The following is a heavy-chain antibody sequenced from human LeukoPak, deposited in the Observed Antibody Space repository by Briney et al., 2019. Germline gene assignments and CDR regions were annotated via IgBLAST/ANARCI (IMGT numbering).Heavy chain of an antibody. Sequence: KPSETLSLTCTVSGGSISSYYWSWIRQPPGKGLEGIGYIYYSGSTNYNPSLKSRVTISVDTSKNQLSLKLSSVTAADTAVYYCARAVGANYYYYGMDVWGQGTTVTVSS. V-gene: IGHV4-59*01. CDR1: GGSISSYY. D-gene: IGHD1-26*01. CDR2: IYYSGST. CDR3: ARAVGANYYYYGMDV. J-gene: IGHJ6*02.